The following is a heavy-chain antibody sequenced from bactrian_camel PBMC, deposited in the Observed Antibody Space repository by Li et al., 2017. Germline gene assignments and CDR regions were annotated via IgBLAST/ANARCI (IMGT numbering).Heavy chain of an antibody. Sequence: HVQLVESGGASVQAGGSLRLSCAASTSAYNTACMGWFRQAPGKEREGVATFDSIGATMYADSVRGRFTISQDNAKRTVYLQMNSLAPEDTAMYYCAAEVAFNSHASYCIGGPAGYNYWGQGTQVTVS. D-gene: IGHD1*01. V-gene: IGHV3S53*01. CDR2: FDSIGAT. CDR1: TSAYNTAC. CDR3: AAEVAFNSHASYCIGGPAGYNY. J-gene: IGHJ4*01.